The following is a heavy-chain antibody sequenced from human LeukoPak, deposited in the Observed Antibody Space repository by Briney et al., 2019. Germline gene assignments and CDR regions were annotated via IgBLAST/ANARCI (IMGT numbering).Heavy chain of an antibody. CDR1: GGSISSSSYY. CDR3: ARFFTVAGTDDAFDI. J-gene: IGHJ3*02. V-gene: IGHV4-39*01. Sequence: KSSETLSLTCTVSGGSISSSSYYWGWIRQPPGKGLEWIGSIYYSGSTYYNPSLKSRVTISVDTSKNQFSLKLSSVTAADTAVYYCARFFTVAGTDDAFDIWGQGTMVTVSS. D-gene: IGHD6-19*01. CDR2: IYYSGST.